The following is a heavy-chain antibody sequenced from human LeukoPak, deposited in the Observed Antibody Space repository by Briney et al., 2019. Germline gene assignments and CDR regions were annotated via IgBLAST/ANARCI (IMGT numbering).Heavy chain of an antibody. J-gene: IGHJ4*02. Sequence: GGSLRLSCATSGFTFSSYDMHSVRQATGKGLEWVSAIGTAGNTYYPGSVKGRFTISRENAKNSLYLQMNSLRAGDTAVYYCARGVGSSWFFDYWGQGTLVTVSS. CDR2: IGTAGNT. D-gene: IGHD6-13*01. V-gene: IGHV3-13*01. CDR3: ARGVGSSWFFDY. CDR1: GFTFSSYD.